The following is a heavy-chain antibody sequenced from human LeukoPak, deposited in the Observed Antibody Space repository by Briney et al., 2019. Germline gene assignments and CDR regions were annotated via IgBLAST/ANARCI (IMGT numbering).Heavy chain of an antibody. CDR2: ISFDGSYK. V-gene: IGHV3-30*04. Sequence: TGGSLRLSCTASGFTISGDAMHWVRQAPGKGLQWVAHISFDGSYKYYADSVKGRFTISRDNSKNTLYLQMNSPRTDDTALFYCARETLDALDLWGPGTLVTVSS. J-gene: IGHJ3*01. CDR1: GFTISGDA. CDR3: ARETLDALDL.